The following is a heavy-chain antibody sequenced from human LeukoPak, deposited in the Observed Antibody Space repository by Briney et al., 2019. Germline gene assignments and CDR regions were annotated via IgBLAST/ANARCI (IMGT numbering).Heavy chain of an antibody. Sequence: SETLSLTCTVSGGSLSSYYWTWVRQPPGKGLEWIGYIYYSGTTNYNPSLKSRVTMSVDTSKNQFSLKLNSVTAADTAVYYCARSGTLTGYLYWGQGALVTVSS. CDR1: GGSLSSYY. CDR3: ARSGTLTGYLY. D-gene: IGHD3-9*01. CDR2: IYYSGTT. J-gene: IGHJ4*02. V-gene: IGHV4-59*01.